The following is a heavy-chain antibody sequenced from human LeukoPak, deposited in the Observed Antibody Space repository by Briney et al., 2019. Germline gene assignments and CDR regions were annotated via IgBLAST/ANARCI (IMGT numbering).Heavy chain of an antibody. D-gene: IGHD5-12*01. V-gene: IGHV4-4*07. J-gene: IGHJ6*02. Sequence: SETLSLTCTVSGGSISSYYWSWIRQPPGKGLEWIGRIYTSGSTNYNPSLKSRVTMSVDTSKNQFSLKLSSVTAADTAVYYCARAPWPTYSGYDVYYYYGMDVWGQGTTVTVSS. CDR2: IYTSGST. CDR1: GGSISSYY. CDR3: ARAPWPTYSGYDVYYYYGMDV.